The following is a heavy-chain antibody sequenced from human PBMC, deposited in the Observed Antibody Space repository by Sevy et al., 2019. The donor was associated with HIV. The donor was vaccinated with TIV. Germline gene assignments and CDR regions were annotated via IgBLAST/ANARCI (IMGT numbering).Heavy chain of an antibody. Sequence: GGSLRLSCAASGFTFSSYAMSWVRQAPGKGLEWVSAISGSGGSTYYADSVKGRFTISRDNSKNTLYLQMNSLRAEDTAGYYCAKVVLMVYAGDWFDPWGQGTLVTVSS. V-gene: IGHV3-23*01. CDR1: GFTFSSYA. J-gene: IGHJ5*02. CDR3: AKVVLMVYAGDWFDP. D-gene: IGHD2-8*01. CDR2: ISGSGGST.